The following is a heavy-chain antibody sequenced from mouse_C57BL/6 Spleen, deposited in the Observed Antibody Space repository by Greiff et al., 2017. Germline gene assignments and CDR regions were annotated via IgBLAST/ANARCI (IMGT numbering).Heavy chain of an antibody. CDR3: AREGEYYGSSHFDY. Sequence: QVQLQQSGAELVKPGASVKISCKASGYAFSSYWMHWVKQRPGKGLEWIGQIYPGDGDTNYNGKFKGKATLTADKSSSTAYMQLSSLTSEDSAVYVCAREGEYYGSSHFDYWGQGTTLTVSS. V-gene: IGHV1-80*01. CDR1: GYAFSSYW. J-gene: IGHJ2*01. CDR2: IYPGDGDT. D-gene: IGHD1-1*01.